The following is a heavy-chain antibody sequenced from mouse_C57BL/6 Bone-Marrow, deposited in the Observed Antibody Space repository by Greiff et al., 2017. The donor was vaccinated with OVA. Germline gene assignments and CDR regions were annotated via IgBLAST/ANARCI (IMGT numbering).Heavy chain of an antibody. J-gene: IGHJ3*01. CDR3: ASLHPAWFAY. Sequence: EVQVVESGGGLVKPGGSLKLSCAASGFTFSSYTMSWVRQTPEKRLEWVATISGGGGNTYYPDSVKGRFTISRDNAKNTLYLQMSSLRSEDTALYYCASLHPAWFAYWGQGTLVTVSA. CDR1: GFTFSSYT. D-gene: IGHD1-2*01. CDR2: ISGGGGNT. V-gene: IGHV5-9*01.